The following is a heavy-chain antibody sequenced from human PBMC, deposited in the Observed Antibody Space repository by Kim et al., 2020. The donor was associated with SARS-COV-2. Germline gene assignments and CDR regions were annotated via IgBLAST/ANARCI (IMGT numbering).Heavy chain of an antibody. CDR3: AAAHHYSGSYYSVRPFDLSVDY. CDR2: IIPIFGTA. J-gene: IGHJ4*02. D-gene: IGHD1-26*01. Sequence: SVKVSCKASGGTFSSYAISWVRQAPGQGLEWMGGIIPIFGTANYAQKFQGRVTITADESTSTAYMELSSLRSEDTAVYYCAAAHHYSGSYYSVRPFDLSVDYWGQGTLVTVSS. CDR1: GGTFSSYA. V-gene: IGHV1-69*13.